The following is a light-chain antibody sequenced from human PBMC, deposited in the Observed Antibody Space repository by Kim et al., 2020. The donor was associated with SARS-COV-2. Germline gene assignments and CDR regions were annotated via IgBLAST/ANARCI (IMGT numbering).Light chain of an antibody. J-gene: IGLJ3*02. CDR3: SAWDSSLSAWV. CDR1: INNVGNQG. Sequence: RPTATLACTGNINNVGNQGAAWLQQHQGHPPKLLFYRDNNRPSGISARFSASRSGSTASLTITGLQPEDEADYYCSAWDSSLSAWVFGGGTKLTVL. V-gene: IGLV10-54*01. CDR2: RDN.